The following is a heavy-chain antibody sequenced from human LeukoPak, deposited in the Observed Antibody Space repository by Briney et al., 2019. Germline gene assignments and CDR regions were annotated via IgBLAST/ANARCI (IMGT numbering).Heavy chain of an antibody. Sequence: SQTLSLICVICGYSVSRNNDAWNWIRQSPSRGLEWLGRTCYRSRRYKHYAVSVKSRLTIDPDTSKNQLSLQLNSVTPEDTAVYDCGREGSDNYGHENYFDYWGQGNLVTVSS. CDR2: TCYRSRRYK. V-gene: IGHV6-1*01. CDR3: GREGSDNYGHENYFDY. J-gene: IGHJ4*02. CDR1: GYSVSRNNDA. D-gene: IGHD5-18*01.